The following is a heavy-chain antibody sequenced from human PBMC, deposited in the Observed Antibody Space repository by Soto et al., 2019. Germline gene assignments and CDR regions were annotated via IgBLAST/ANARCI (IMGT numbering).Heavy chain of an antibody. CDR1: GGSFSGYY. CDR2: INHSGST. J-gene: IGHJ4*02. D-gene: IGHD6-19*01. Sequence: QVQLQQWGAGLLKPSETLSLTCAVYGGSFSGYYWSWIRQPPGKGLEWIGEINHSGSTNYNPSLKSRVTISVDTSKNQFSLKLSSVTAADTAVYYCASSFGSGWYRRLHFPKWGQGTLVTVSS. V-gene: IGHV4-34*01. CDR3: ASSFGSGWYRRLHFPK.